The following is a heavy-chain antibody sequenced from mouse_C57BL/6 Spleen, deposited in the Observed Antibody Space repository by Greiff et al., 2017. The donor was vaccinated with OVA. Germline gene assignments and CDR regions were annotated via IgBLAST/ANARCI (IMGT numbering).Heavy chain of an antibody. D-gene: IGHD4-1*01. CDR2: ISSGGDYI. V-gene: IGHV5-9-1*02. J-gene: IGHJ4*01. CDR1: GFTFSSYA. CDR3: TRDGNWYAMDY. Sequence: EVKLVESGEGLVKPGGSLKLSCAASGFTFSSYAMSWVRQTPEKRLEWVAYISSGGDYIYYADTVKGRFTISRDNARNTLYLQMSSLKSEDTAMYYCTRDGNWYAMDYWGQGTSGTVSS.